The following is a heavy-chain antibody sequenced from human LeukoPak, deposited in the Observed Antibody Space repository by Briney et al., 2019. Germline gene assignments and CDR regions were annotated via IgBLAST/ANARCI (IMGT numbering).Heavy chain of an antibody. CDR2: ISYDGSNK. D-gene: IGHD6-19*01. Sequence: GGSLRLSCAASGFTFSSYGTHWVRQAPGKGLEWVAVISYDGSNKYYADSVKGRFTISRDNAKNSLYLQMNSLRAEDTAVYYCARDKAAVAGCDYWGQGTLVTVSS. CDR1: GFTFSSYG. J-gene: IGHJ4*02. CDR3: ARDKAAVAGCDY. V-gene: IGHV3-30*03.